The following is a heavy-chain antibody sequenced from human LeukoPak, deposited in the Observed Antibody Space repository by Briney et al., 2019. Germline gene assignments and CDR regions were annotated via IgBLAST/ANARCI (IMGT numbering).Heavy chain of an antibody. V-gene: IGHV4-61*05. J-gene: IGHJ4*02. D-gene: IGHD6-19*01. CDR1: GGSISSSNYY. CDR3: ARIDRAVAGTIDY. CDR2: IYYSGST. Sequence: SETLSLTCTVSGGSISSSNYYWGWIRQPPGKGLEWIGYIYYSGSTNYNPSLKSRVTMSVDTSKNQFSLKLSSVTAADTAVYYCARIDRAVAGTIDYWGQGTLVTVSS.